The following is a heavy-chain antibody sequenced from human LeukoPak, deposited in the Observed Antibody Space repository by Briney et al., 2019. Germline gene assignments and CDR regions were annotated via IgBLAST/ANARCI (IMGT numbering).Heavy chain of an antibody. CDR2: ISSSSSYT. D-gene: IGHD3-22*01. CDR1: GFTFSDYY. CDR3: ARDPNSSGYFDY. J-gene: IGHJ4*02. V-gene: IGHV3-11*06. Sequence: KSGGSLRLSCAASGFTFSDYYMSWIRQAPGKGLEWVSYISSSSSYTNYADSVKGRLTISRDNAKNSLYLQMNSLRAEDTAVYYCARDPNSSGYFDYWGQGTLVTVSS.